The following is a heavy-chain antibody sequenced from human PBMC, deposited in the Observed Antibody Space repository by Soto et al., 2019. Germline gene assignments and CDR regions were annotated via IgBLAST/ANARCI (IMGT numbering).Heavy chain of an antibody. J-gene: IGHJ5*02. D-gene: IGHD2-21*02. Sequence: GGSLRLSCAASGFTFSGYSMNWVRQAPGKGLEWVSYISSSSSTIYYADSVKGRFTISRDNAKNSLYLQMNSLRDEDTAVYYCARDYGGGVVVTAKGSFDPWGQGTLVTVSS. V-gene: IGHV3-48*02. CDR1: GFTFSGYS. CDR3: ARDYGGGVVVTAKGSFDP. CDR2: ISSSSSTI.